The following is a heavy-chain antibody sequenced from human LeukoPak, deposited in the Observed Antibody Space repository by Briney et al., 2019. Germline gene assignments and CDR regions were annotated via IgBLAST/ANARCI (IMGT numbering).Heavy chain of an antibody. Sequence: PGGSLGLSCAASGFTFSSYNINWVRQAPGKGLEWVSSISTSSSYIYYADSVKGRFTISRDNAKKSLYLQMNSLRAEDTALYYCAKDTHYYDSSGYYDTGFDYWGQGTLVTVSS. V-gene: IGHV3-21*04. CDR3: AKDTHYYDSSGYYDTGFDY. CDR1: GFTFSSYN. J-gene: IGHJ4*02. D-gene: IGHD3-22*01. CDR2: ISTSSSYI.